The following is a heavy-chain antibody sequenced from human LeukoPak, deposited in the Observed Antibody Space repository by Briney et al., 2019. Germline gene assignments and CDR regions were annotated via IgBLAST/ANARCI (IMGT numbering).Heavy chain of an antibody. CDR3: ARDSHYHPDY. CDR2: ISSNGGST. CDR1: GFTFSSYA. J-gene: IGHJ4*02. D-gene: IGHD4-11*01. V-gene: IGHV3-64*04. Sequence: GGSLRLSCSASGFTFSSYAMHWVRQAPGKGLEYVSAISSNGGSTYYADSVKGRFTISRDNAKNTLYLQMNSLRAEDTAVYYCARDSHYHPDYWGQGTLVTVSS.